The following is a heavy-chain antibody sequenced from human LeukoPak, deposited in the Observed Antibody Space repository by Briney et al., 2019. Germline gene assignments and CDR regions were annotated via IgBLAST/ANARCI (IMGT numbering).Heavy chain of an antibody. V-gene: IGHV3-33*01. CDR3: GRVGYGGYSVPIDY. Sequence: PGRSLRLSCAASGFIFTKYGMHWVRQAPGTGLEWVAIIWYDGSQKHYADSVKGRFAISRDDSNNILYLEMNSLTAEGTAIYCGRVGYGGYSVPIDYWGQGTLVTVSS. D-gene: IGHD4-23*01. CDR2: IWYDGSQK. J-gene: IGHJ4*02. CDR1: GFIFTKYG.